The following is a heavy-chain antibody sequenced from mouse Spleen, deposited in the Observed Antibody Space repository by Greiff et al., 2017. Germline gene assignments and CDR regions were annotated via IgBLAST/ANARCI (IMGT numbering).Heavy chain of an antibody. CDR3: ARGGVTTVPWYFDV. Sequence: QVQLQQPGAELVRPGSSVKLSCKASGYTFTSYWMHWVKQRPIQGLEWIGNIDPSDSETHYNQKFKDKATLTVDKSSSTAYMQLSSLTSEDSAVYYCARGGVTTVPWYFDVWGTGTTVTVSS. CDR2: IDPSDSET. V-gene: IGHV1-52*01. D-gene: IGHD1-1*01. CDR1: GYTFTSYW. J-gene: IGHJ1*03.